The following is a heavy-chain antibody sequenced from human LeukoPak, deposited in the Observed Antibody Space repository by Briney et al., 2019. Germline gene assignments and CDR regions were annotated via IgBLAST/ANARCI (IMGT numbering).Heavy chain of an antibody. CDR2: IIPIFGTA. V-gene: IGHV1-69*05. J-gene: IGHJ3*02. CDR1: GGTFSSYA. Sequence: ASVKVSCKASGGTFSSYAISWVRQAPGQGLEWMGGIIPIFGTANYAQKFQGRVTITTDESTSTAYMELSSLTSDDTAVYYCARDLYSSGWTDAFDIWGQGTMVTVSS. CDR3: ARDLYSSGWTDAFDI. D-gene: IGHD6-19*01.